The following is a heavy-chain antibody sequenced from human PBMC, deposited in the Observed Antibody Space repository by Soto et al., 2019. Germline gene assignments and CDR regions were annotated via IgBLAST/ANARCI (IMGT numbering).Heavy chain of an antibody. Sequence: SETLSLTCTVSGGSISNYYWSWIRQPPGKGLEWIGHIYYSGSTDYDPSLKSRVTISVDTSKNQFSLKLSSVTAADTALYYCARRWGTYFDFWGQGTLVTVSS. V-gene: IGHV4-59*01. CDR1: GGSISNYY. D-gene: IGHD7-27*01. J-gene: IGHJ4*02. CDR2: IYYSGST. CDR3: ARRWGTYFDF.